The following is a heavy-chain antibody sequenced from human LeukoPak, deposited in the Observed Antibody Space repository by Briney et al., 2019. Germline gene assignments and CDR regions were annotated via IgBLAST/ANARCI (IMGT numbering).Heavy chain of an antibody. CDR3: AREHPRGEVDDFDY. Sequence: SETLSLTCTVSGGSISSGFYYWSWIRQPAGKGLEWIGRIYTSGSTNYNPPLKSRISISVDTSKNQFSLKLTSVTAADTAVYYCAREHPRGEVDDFDYWGQGTLVTVSS. CDR1: GGSISSGFYY. D-gene: IGHD3-16*01. V-gene: IGHV4-61*02. CDR2: IYTSGST. J-gene: IGHJ4*02.